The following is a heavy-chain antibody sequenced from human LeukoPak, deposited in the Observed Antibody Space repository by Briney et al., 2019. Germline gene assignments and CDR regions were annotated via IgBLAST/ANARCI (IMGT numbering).Heavy chain of an antibody. CDR3: AKWDAENAFDI. D-gene: IGHD1-26*01. CDR2: INPHSGGT. Sequence: ASVKVSCKASGYTFTNWYIHWVRQAPGQGPEWMGWINPHSGGTNYAQKFQGRVTMTRDTSITTAYMELSRLRSDDTAVYYCAKWDAENAFDIWGQGTMVTVSS. J-gene: IGHJ3*02. CDR1: GYTFTNWY. V-gene: IGHV1-2*02.